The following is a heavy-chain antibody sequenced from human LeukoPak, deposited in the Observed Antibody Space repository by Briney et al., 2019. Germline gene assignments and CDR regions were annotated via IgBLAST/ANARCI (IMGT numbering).Heavy chain of an antibody. Sequence: ASVEVSCKASGYTFTSYDINWVRQATGQGLEWMGWMNPNSGNTGYAQKFQGRVTMTRNTSISTAYMELSSLRSEDTAVYYCAREGSMGLGTYTNAFDIWGQGTMVTVSS. D-gene: IGHD3-16*01. J-gene: IGHJ3*02. CDR3: AREGSMGLGTYTNAFDI. CDR2: MNPNSGNT. CDR1: GYTFTSYD. V-gene: IGHV1-8*01.